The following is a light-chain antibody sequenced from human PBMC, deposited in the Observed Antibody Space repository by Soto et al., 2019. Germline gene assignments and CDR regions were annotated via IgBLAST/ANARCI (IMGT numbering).Light chain of an antibody. J-gene: IGLJ1*01. CDR3: SSYAGSNSLV. Sequence: QSVLTQPASVSGSPGQSITISCTGTSSDVGGYNYVSWYQQHPGKAPKLMIYEVSNRPSGVPDRFSGSKSGDTASLTVSGLQAEDEADYFCSSYAGSNSLVFGSGTKLTVL. CDR1: SSDVGGYNY. V-gene: IGLV2-8*01. CDR2: EVS.